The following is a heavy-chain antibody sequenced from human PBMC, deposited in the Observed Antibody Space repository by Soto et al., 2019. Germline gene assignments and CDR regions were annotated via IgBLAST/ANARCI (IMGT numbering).Heavy chain of an antibody. CDR1: GGSISTYY. Sequence: SETLSLTCTVSGGSISTYYWSWIRQPPGKGLECIGYIYYSGSTTYNPSLKSRVTISVDTSRNQFSLKLNSVTAADTAVYYCARGRSRFDPWGQGTLVT. J-gene: IGHJ5*02. V-gene: IGHV4-59*08. CDR3: ARGRSRFDP. CDR2: IYYSGST.